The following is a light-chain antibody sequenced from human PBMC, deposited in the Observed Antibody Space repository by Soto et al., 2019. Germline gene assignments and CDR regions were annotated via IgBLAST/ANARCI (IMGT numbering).Light chain of an antibody. V-gene: IGKV4-1*01. Sequence: IVMTQSPDSLAVSLSERATINCKSSQSVLYSSNNKNYLAWYRQKPGQPPKLLIYWASIRESGVPDRISGSGPGTDFTLTISSMQAEDVSVYYCQQYYSTPPYTFGQGTKLEIK. CDR2: WAS. CDR1: QSVLYSSNNKNY. J-gene: IGKJ2*01. CDR3: QQYYSTPPYT.